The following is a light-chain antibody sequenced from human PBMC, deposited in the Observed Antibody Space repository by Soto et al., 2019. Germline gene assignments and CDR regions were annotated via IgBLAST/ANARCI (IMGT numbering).Light chain of an antibody. CDR2: GAS. Sequence: EIVLTQSPVTLSVSPGERATLSCRASQSITTTLVWYQQKPGLPPRLLIYGASIRATGVPDRFSGSGPGTEFTLTISSLQSEDFAVYYCQQYNNWVTFGGGTKVDIK. CDR3: QQYNNWVT. CDR1: QSITTT. J-gene: IGKJ4*01. V-gene: IGKV3-15*01.